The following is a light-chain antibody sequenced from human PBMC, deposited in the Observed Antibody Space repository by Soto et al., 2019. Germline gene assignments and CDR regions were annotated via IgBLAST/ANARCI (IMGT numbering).Light chain of an antibody. V-gene: IGLV2-14*01. CDR2: EVS. CDR3: SSYTTSSTVA. Sequence: LTQSASVSGSPGQSITISCTGTSSDIGGYNYVSWYQQHPDKAPKLMIFEVSNRPSGVSNRFSGSKSGNTASLTISGLLPEDEADYYCSSYTTSSTVAFGGGTQLTVL. J-gene: IGLJ7*01. CDR1: SSDIGGYNY.